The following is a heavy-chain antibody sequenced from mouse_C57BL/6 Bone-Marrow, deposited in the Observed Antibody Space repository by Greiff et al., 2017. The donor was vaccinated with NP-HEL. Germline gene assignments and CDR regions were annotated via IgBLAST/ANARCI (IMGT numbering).Heavy chain of an antibody. Sequence: EVKLMESGGGLVQPGESLKLSCESNEYEFPSHDMSWVRKTPEKRLELVAAINSDGGSTYYPDTMERRFIISRDNTKKTLYLQMSRLKSEDTAMYYCARHGWGWFAYWGQGTLVTVSA. V-gene: IGHV5-2*03. CDR1: EYEFPSHD. J-gene: IGHJ3*01. D-gene: IGHD2-2*01. CDR3: ARHGWGWFAY. CDR2: INSDGGST.